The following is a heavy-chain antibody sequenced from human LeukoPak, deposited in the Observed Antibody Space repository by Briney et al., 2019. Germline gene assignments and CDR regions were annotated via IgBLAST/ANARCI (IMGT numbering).Heavy chain of an antibody. D-gene: IGHD6-19*01. J-gene: IGHJ4*02. V-gene: IGHV5-51*01. Sequence: GESLQISCKGSGYSFTSYWIGWVRQLPGKGLEWMGIIYPGDSDTRYSPSFQGQVTISADKSISTAYLQWSSLKASDTAMYYCARLSFEQWLAPLDYWGQGTLVTVSS. CDR2: IYPGDSDT. CDR3: ARLSFEQWLAPLDY. CDR1: GYSFTSYW.